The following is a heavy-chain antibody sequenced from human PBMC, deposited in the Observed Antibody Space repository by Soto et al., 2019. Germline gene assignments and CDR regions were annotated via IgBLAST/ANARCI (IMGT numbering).Heavy chain of an antibody. J-gene: IGHJ6*02. CDR2: IWYDGSNK. D-gene: IGHD3-10*01. CDR3: AREGTALGGYYYYGMDV. Sequence: GGSLRLSCAASGFTFSSYGMHWVRQAPGKGLEWVAVIWYDGSNKYYADSVKGRFTISRDNSKNTLYLQMNSLRAEDTAVYYCAREGTALGGYYYYGMDVWGQGTTVTVSS. CDR1: GFTFSSYG. V-gene: IGHV3-33*01.